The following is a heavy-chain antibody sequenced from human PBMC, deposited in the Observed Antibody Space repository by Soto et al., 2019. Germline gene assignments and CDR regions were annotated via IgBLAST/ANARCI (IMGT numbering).Heavy chain of an antibody. D-gene: IGHD2-21*02. V-gene: IGHV1-69*13. CDR1: GGTFSSYA. CDR3: AREGYCGGDCYHNYYCYGMDV. J-gene: IGHJ6*02. CDR2: IIPIFGTA. Sequence: SVKVSCKAPGGTFSSYAISWVRQAPGQGLEWMGGIIPIFGTANYAQKFQGRVTITADESTSTAYMELSSLRSEDTAVYYCAREGYCGGDCYHNYYCYGMDVWGQGTTVTVSS.